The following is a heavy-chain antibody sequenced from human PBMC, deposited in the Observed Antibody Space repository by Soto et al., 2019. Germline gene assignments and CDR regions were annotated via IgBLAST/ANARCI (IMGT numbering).Heavy chain of an antibody. J-gene: IGHJ4*02. CDR3: ARDSSKDRFFDY. CDR2: IIPIFGTA. V-gene: IGHV1-69*13. Sequence: GASVKVSCKASGGTFSSYAISWVRQAPGQGLEWMGGIIPIFGTANYAQKFQGRVTITADESTSTAYMELSSLRSEDTAVYYCARDSSKDRFFDYWGQGTLVTVSS. CDR1: GGTFSSYA. D-gene: IGHD6-13*01.